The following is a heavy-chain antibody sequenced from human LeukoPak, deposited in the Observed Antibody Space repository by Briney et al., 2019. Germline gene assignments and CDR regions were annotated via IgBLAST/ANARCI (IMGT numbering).Heavy chain of an antibody. D-gene: IGHD3-9*01. Sequence: GRSLRLSCAASGFTFSSYAMHWVRQAPGKGLEWVAVISYDGSNKYYADSVKGRFTISRDNSKNTLYLQMNSLRAEDTAVYYCARDLSDILTGPFDYWGQGTLVTVCS. CDR2: ISYDGSNK. J-gene: IGHJ4*02. CDR3: ARDLSDILTGPFDY. CDR1: GFTFSSYA. V-gene: IGHV3-30-3*01.